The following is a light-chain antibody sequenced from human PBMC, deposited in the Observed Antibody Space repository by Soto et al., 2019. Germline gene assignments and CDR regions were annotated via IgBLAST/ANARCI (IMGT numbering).Light chain of an antibody. Sequence: QSVLTQPASVSGSPGQSITISCTGTSSEVGGYKYVSWYQQHPGKAPKLMIYDVSNRPSGVSNRFSGSKSGNTAFLTISGLQAEDEADYYCSSYTSSSTPYVFGTGTKV. V-gene: IGLV2-14*01. CDR2: DVS. CDR3: SSYTSSSTPYV. CDR1: SSEVGGYKY. J-gene: IGLJ1*01.